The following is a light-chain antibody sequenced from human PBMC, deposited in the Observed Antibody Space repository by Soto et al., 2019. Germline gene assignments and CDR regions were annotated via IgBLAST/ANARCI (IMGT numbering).Light chain of an antibody. CDR3: SSYTSTNLVI. CDR2: DVS. Sequence: QSALTQPASVSGSPGQSITISCTGSSGDIGDYKYVSWYKQHPGKAPKLMIYDVSNRPSGVSNRFSASKSGNTASLTISGLQAEDEADYYCSSYTSTNLVIFGGGTKLT. CDR1: SGDIGDYKY. J-gene: IGLJ2*01. V-gene: IGLV2-14*01.